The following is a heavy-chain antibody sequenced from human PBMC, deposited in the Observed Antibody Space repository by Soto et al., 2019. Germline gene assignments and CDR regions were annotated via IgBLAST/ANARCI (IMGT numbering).Heavy chain of an antibody. CDR1: GDSVSSDNYY. D-gene: IGHD5-18*01. Sequence: NPSETLSLTCTVSGDSVSSDNYYWTWIRQPPGKGLEWIGYIYSSGSTNYNPSLKSRVTISVDTSRNQFSLKLTSVTAADTAVYYCARDIRGYSRAFDYWGQGTLVTAPQ. J-gene: IGHJ4*02. CDR3: ARDIRGYSRAFDY. V-gene: IGHV4-61*01. CDR2: IYSSGST.